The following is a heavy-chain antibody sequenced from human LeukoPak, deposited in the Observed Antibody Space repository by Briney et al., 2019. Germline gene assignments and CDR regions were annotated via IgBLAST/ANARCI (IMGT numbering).Heavy chain of an antibody. CDR2: ISSSAGTI. CDR1: GFTFSSYE. Sequence: GSLRLSCAASGFTFSSYEMNWFRQAPGKGLEWISYISSSAGTIYYADSVKGRFTISRDNAKNSLYLEMNSLGAEDSAVYYCVRKTVGAKIWCGPWGQETWVTVSS. V-gene: IGHV3-48*03. J-gene: IGHJ5*02. D-gene: IGHD1-26*01. CDR3: VRKTVGAKIWCGP.